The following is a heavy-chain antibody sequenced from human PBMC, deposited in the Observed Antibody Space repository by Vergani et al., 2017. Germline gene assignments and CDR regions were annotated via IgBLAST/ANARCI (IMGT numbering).Heavy chain of an antibody. J-gene: IGHJ4*02. CDR3: ARGGRIAARPIDY. Sequence: EVQLVESGGGLVKPGGSLRLSCAASGFTFSSYSMNWVRQAPGKGLEWVSSISSSSSYIYNSDSVKGRFTISRDNATNTLYLQMNSLRADDTAVYYCARGGRIAARPIDYWGQGTLVTVSS. CDR1: GFTFSSYS. D-gene: IGHD6-6*01. V-gene: IGHV3-21*01. CDR2: ISSSSSYI.